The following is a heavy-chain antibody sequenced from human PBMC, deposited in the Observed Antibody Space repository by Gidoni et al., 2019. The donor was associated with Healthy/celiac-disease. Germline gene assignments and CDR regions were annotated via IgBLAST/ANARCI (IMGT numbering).Heavy chain of an antibody. V-gene: IGHV3-30*18. D-gene: IGHD1-1*01. CDR3: AKDLGGDGYNSYYYYGMDV. Sequence: QVQLLASGVGVVQPGRSRRLSCAASGFTFSSYGTHWVRQSPRKGLEWVAVISYDGSNKYYADSVKGRFTISRDNSKNTLYLQMNSLRAEDTAVYYCAKDLGGDGYNSYYYYGMDVWGQGTTVTVSS. CDR2: ISYDGSNK. CDR1: GFTFSSYG. J-gene: IGHJ6*02.